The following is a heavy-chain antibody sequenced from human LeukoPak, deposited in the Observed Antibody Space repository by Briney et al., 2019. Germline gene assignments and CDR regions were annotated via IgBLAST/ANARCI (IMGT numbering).Heavy chain of an antibody. CDR2: IYHSGST. J-gene: IGHJ3*01. V-gene: IGHV4-30-2*01. CDR3: ARGDYDFWSGYYMDDAFDL. Sequence: SETLSLTCTVSGGSISSGGYYWSWIRQPPGKGLEWIGYIYHSGSTYYNPSLKSRVTISVDRSKNQFSLKLSSVTAADTAVYYCARGDYDFWSGYYMDDAFDLWGQGTMVTVSS. D-gene: IGHD3-3*01. CDR1: GGSISSGGYY.